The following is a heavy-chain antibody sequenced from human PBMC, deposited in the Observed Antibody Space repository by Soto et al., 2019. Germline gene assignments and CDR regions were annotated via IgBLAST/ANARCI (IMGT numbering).Heavy chain of an antibody. CDR1: GFIFSSYA. D-gene: IGHD3-10*01. V-gene: IGHV3-23*01. J-gene: IGHJ5*02. CDR3: AKETMDAADYNWFDP. Sequence: EMQLLESGGAFVQPGGSLSVSCVASGFIFSSYAMSWFRQAPGKGLEWVAGISGSGGSTYYVDSEKGRFTISRDNSKNTLYLQMNRLSDEDTAMYYCAKETMDAADYNWFDPWGQGTQVTVSS. CDR2: ISGSGGST.